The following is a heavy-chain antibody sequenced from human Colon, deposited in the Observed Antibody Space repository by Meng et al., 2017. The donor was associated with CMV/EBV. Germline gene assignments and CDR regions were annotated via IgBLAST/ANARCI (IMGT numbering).Heavy chain of an antibody. CDR2: IYHSGGT. CDR3: ARVRLVPASMPNFDY. J-gene: IGHJ4*02. D-gene: IGHD2-2*01. Sequence: GSLRLSCTVSGGSITSSNRWSWVRQPPGKGLEWIGEIYHSGGTDYNPSLKSRLTISVDKSRNQFSLRLSSVTAADTAVYYCARVRLVPASMPNFDYWGQGTLVTVSS. CDR1: GGSITSSNR. V-gene: IGHV4-4*02.